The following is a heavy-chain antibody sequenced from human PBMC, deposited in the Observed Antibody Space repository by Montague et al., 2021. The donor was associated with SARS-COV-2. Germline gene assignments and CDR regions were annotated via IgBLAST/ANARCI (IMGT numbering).Heavy chain of an antibody. CDR1: NASFDNYY. V-gene: IGHV4-59*01. CDR3: ARRIVTYYWYFDL. CDR2: IHYSGRT. J-gene: IGHJ2*01. Sequence: SETLSLTCTVSNASFDNYYWSWVRQSPGKGLEYIGYIHYSGRTYYNPSLWSRVTISIDTSKNQFSLKLMSVTAAETAIYFCARRIVTYYWYFDLWGRGTLVTVSS. D-gene: IGHD2-15*01.